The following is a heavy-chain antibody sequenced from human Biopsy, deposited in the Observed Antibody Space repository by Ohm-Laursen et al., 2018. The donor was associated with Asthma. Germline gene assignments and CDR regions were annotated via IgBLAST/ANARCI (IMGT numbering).Heavy chain of an antibody. D-gene: IGHD4-17*01. CDR2: HDHEEGGT. J-gene: IGHJ4*02. CDR1: GYSLTDLS. CDR3: ASDFPKDYVRYNFQF. V-gene: IGHV1-24*01. Sequence: SVKVSCKVSGYSLTDLSTHWVRQAPGQGLEWMGGHDHEEGGTVNARRFQGRVTMTEDTSTDTAYMELSSLSSDDTAVYYCASDFPKDYVRYNFQFWGQGTLVTVSS.